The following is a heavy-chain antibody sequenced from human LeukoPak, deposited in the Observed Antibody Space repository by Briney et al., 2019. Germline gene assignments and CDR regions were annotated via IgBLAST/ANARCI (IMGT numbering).Heavy chain of an antibody. CDR1: GDSISGSNYH. J-gene: IGHJ5*02. Sequence: SETLSLTCTVSGDSISGSNYHWGWIRQPPGKGLEWLGTVHHTGRAFYNPSLRGRTTVSVDTSKNQFSLKLTSVTAADTAVYYCAREPDAWGQGTLVAVSS. CDR2: VHHTGRA. CDR3: AREPDA. V-gene: IGHV4-39*07.